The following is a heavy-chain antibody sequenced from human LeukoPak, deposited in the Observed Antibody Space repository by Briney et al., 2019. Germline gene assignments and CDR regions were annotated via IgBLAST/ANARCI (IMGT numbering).Heavy chain of an antibody. D-gene: IGHD5-18*01. Sequence: GTSLRLSCAASGFTFRNHGMRWVRQAPGKGLEWVAVIFYDGGNKYYADSVKGRFTISRDNSKNTLWLQMNSLRADDTAVYYCLRDRSYRYFDFWGPGTPVTVSS. V-gene: IGHV3-33*01. CDR2: IFYDGGNK. CDR3: LRDRSYRYFDF. CDR1: GFTFRNHG. J-gene: IGHJ4*02.